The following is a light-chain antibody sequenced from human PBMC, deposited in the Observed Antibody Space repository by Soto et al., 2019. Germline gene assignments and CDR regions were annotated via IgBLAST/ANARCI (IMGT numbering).Light chain of an antibody. CDR3: QQRSNWAGLT. J-gene: IGKJ4*01. Sequence: EIVLTQSPATLSLSPGERATLSCRASQSVSSYLAWYQQKPGQAPRLLIYDASNRATSIPARFIGSSSGTDFTLTISSLEPEDFAVYYCQQRSNWAGLTFGGGTKVEIK. V-gene: IGKV3-11*01. CDR2: DAS. CDR1: QSVSSY.